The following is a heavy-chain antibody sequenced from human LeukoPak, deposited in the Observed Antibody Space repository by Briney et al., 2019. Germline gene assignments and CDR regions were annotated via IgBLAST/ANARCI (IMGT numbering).Heavy chain of an antibody. Sequence: VSGKVSCKASGGTCTSYGISWVRQAAGQGLEWIGWISAYNGNTNYAQKLQGRVTMTTDTSTSTAYMELRSLRSDDTAVYYCARRVAPLDYWGQGTLVTVSS. CDR1: GGTCTSYG. J-gene: IGHJ4*02. V-gene: IGHV1-18*01. CDR2: ISAYNGNT. D-gene: IGHD2-15*01. CDR3: ARRVAPLDY.